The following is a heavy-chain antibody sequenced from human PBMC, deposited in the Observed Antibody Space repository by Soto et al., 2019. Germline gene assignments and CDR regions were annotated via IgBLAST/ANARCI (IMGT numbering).Heavy chain of an antibody. CDR2: IYSGGST. CDR1: GFTVTSHY. Sequence: EVQLVESGGGLVQPGGSLRLSCAASGFTVTSHYMSWVRQAPGKGLEWVSVIYSGGSTYYAVSVKGRFTISRDNSKNTLYLQMNSLRAEDTAVYYCASDLYFDYWGQGTLVTVSS. V-gene: IGHV3-66*01. J-gene: IGHJ4*02. CDR3: ASDLYFDY.